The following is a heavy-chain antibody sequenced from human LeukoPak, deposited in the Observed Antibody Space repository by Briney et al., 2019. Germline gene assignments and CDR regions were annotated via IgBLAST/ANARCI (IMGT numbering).Heavy chain of an antibody. J-gene: IGHJ4*02. V-gene: IGHV4-4*02. CDR3: ARGGDYGDYVLYY. Sequence: SETLSLTCAVSGGSISSSNWWSWVRQPPGKGLEWIGEIYHSGSTNYNPSLKSRVTISVDKSKNQFSLKLSSVTAADTAVYYCARGGDYGDYVLYYWGQGTLVTVSS. D-gene: IGHD4-17*01. CDR2: IYHSGST. CDR1: GGSISSSNW.